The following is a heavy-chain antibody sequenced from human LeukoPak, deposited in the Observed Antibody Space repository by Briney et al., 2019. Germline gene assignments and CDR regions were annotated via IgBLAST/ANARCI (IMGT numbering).Heavy chain of an antibody. D-gene: IGHD5-24*01. V-gene: IGHV4-59*01. CDR3: ASSGRRDGYNEEFDY. CDR1: GGSISSYY. Sequence: TSETLSLTCTVSGGSISSYYWSWIRQPPGKGLEWIGYIYYSGSTNYNPSLKSRVTISVDTSKNQFSLKLSSVTAADTAVYYCASSGRRDGYNEEFDYWGRGTLVTVSS. J-gene: IGHJ4*02. CDR2: IYYSGST.